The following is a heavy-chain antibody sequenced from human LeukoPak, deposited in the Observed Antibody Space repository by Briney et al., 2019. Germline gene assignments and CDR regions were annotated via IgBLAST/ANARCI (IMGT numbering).Heavy chain of an antibody. J-gene: IGHJ4*02. Sequence: PGGSLRLSCAASGFTFSSYAMSWVRQAPGKGPEWVANTKEDGTQKYYVDSVRGRFTISRDNAENSLYLQMNSLRGEDTAIYYCAKTGDRDYWGRGTLVTVSS. CDR2: TKEDGTQK. CDR3: AKTGDRDY. D-gene: IGHD7-27*01. V-gene: IGHV3-7*03. CDR1: GFTFSSYA.